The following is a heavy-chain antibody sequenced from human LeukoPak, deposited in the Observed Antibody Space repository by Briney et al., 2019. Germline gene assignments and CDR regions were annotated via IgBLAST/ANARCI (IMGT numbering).Heavy chain of an antibody. J-gene: IGHJ3*02. CDR2: ISSSSSYI. Sequence: GGSLRLSCAASGFTFSSYSMNWVRQAPGKGLEWVSSISSSSSYIYYADSVKGRFTISRDNAKNLLYLQMNSLRAEDTAVYYCARGDSGSYYQTFDIWGQGTMVTVSS. V-gene: IGHV3-21*01. D-gene: IGHD1-26*01. CDR1: GFTFSSYS. CDR3: ARGDSGSYYQTFDI.